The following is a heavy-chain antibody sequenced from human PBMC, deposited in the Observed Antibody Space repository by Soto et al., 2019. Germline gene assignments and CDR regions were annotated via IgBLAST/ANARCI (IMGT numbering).Heavy chain of an antibody. J-gene: IGHJ4*01. Sequence: QVPLVQSGAEVKKPGASVKVSCKASGYTFTSYGISWVRQAPGQGLEWMGWISAYNGNTNYAQKLQGRVTMTTYTCTSTSYMELRSLRSDDTAVYYCSRIAVVPAAEFLEKGNYFDYWGHVTLVAV. D-gene: IGHD2-2*01. CDR3: SRIAVVPAAEFLEKGNYFDY. CDR1: GYTFTSYG. V-gene: IGHV1-18*01. CDR2: ISAYNGNT.